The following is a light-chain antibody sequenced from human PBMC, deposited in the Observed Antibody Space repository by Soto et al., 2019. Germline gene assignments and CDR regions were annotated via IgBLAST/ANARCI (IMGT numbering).Light chain of an antibody. CDR3: CSYAGSSTYV. CDR2: EVS. V-gene: IGLV2-23*02. CDR1: NSDVGSYNL. Sequence: SLLTQPASLAGSPGQSITISCTGTNSDVGSYNLVSWYQQHPGKAPKLMIYEVSKRPSGVSNRFSGSKSGNTASLTISGLQAEDEADYYCCSYAGSSTYVFGTGTKVTVL. J-gene: IGLJ1*01.